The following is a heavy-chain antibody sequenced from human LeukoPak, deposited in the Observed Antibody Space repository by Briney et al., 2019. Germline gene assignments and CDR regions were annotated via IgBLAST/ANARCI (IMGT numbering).Heavy chain of an antibody. CDR2: ISGSGGST. Sequence: GGSLRLSCAASGFTFSSYAMSWVRQAPGKGLEWVSAISGSGGSTYYADSVKGRFTISRDNSKNTLYLQMNSLRAEDTAVYYCAKDKVEYYDSSGYSGVGPDWGQGTLVTVSS. CDR3: AKDKVEYYDSSGYSGVGPD. CDR1: GFTFSSYA. D-gene: IGHD3-22*01. J-gene: IGHJ4*02. V-gene: IGHV3-23*01.